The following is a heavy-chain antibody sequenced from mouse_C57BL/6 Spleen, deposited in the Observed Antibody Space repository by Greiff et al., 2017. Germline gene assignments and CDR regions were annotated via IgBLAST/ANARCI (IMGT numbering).Heavy chain of an antibody. Sequence: EVQLVESGGDLVKPGGSLKLSCAASGFTFSSYGMSWVRQTPDKRLEWVATISSGGSYTYYPDSGKGRFTISRDNAKNTLYLQMSSLKSEDTAMYYCARRLYDDYDDDAMDYWGQGTSVTVSS. V-gene: IGHV5-6*01. CDR1: GFTFSSYG. D-gene: IGHD2-4*01. CDR2: ISSGGSYT. J-gene: IGHJ4*01. CDR3: ARRLYDDYDDDAMDY.